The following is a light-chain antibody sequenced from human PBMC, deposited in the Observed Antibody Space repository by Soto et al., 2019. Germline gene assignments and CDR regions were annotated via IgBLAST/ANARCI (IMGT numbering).Light chain of an antibody. CDR2: GAS. J-gene: IGKJ1*01. CDR1: QRVSSN. V-gene: IGKV3-15*01. Sequence: RLMRRSPATLSVSPGDRPTLCCRASQRVSSNSAWYQQQPGQAPRLLIYGASTRAPAIPARFNGSGPGTEFTLTIRSLQSQDFAVYHCQQYNNWPRTFGQGTTV. CDR3: QQYNNWPRT.